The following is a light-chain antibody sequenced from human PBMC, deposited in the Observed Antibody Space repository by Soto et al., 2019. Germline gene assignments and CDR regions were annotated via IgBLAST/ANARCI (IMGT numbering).Light chain of an antibody. V-gene: IGLV3-21*02. J-gene: IGLJ2*01. Sequence: SYELTQPPSVSVAPGQTARITCGGNNIGSKSVHWYQQKPGQAPVLVVYDDSDRPSGIPERFSGSNSENTATLTIGRVEAGDDADYYCHGWDSRRDRVVFVGGTTQTVL. CDR3: HGWDSRRDRVV. CDR1: NIGSKS. CDR2: DDS.